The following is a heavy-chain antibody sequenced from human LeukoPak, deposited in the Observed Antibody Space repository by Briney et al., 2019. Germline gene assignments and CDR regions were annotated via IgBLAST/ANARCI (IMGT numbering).Heavy chain of an antibody. CDR2: IKQDGSAK. J-gene: IGHJ4*02. CDR1: RFTFTSYW. D-gene: IGHD2-2*01. V-gene: IGHV3-7*01. CDR3: AGHPGTSFDY. Sequence: GGSLRLACAASRFTFTSYWMTWVRQAPGKGLEWVANIKQDGSAKDYVDSVKGRFTISRDNAKNSLFLQMNSLRAEDTAVYYCAGHPGTSFDYWGQGTLVTVSS.